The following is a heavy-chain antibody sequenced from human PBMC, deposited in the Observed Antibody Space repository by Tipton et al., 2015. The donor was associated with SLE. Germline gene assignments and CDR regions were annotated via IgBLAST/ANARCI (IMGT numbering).Heavy chain of an antibody. Sequence: SPRLSCAASGFTFSSYAMSWVRQAPGKGLEWVSTISGSGGSTYYADSVKGRFTISRDNSKNTLYLQMKSLRAEDTAVYYCAKDPNYYGSGSYSGWGQGTLVTVSS. V-gene: IGHV3-23*01. J-gene: IGHJ4*02. CDR2: ISGSGGST. CDR3: AKDPNYYGSGSYSG. D-gene: IGHD3-10*01. CDR1: GFTFSSYA.